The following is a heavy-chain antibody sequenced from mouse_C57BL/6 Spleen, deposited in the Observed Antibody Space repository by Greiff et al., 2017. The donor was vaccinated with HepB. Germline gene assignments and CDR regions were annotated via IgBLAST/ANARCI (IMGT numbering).Heavy chain of an antibody. CDR1: GYTFTDYE. D-gene: IGHD1-1*01. CDR2: IDPETGGT. CDR3: TRGGYGSNYFGY. Sequence: QVQLQQSGAELVRPGASVTLSCKASGYTFTDYEMHWVKQTPVHGLEWIGAIDPETGGTAYNQKFKGKAILTADKSSSTAYMELRSLTSEDSAVYYCTRGGYGSNYFGYWGKGTTLTVSS. V-gene: IGHV1-15*01. J-gene: IGHJ2*01.